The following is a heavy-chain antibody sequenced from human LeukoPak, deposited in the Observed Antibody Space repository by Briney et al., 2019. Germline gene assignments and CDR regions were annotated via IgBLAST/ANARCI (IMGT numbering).Heavy chain of an antibody. Sequence: ASVKVSCKTSGYTFTDYYLHWVRQAPGQGLEWMGWINPNTGGTSFAQRFQGRVTMTRDTSITTVYMEMSWLTSDDTSIYYCARADRLHGGPYLIGPWGQGTLVTVYS. CDR3: ARADRLHGGPYLIGP. CDR2: INPNTGGT. J-gene: IGHJ5*02. V-gene: IGHV1-2*02. CDR1: GYTFTDYY. D-gene: IGHD2-21*01.